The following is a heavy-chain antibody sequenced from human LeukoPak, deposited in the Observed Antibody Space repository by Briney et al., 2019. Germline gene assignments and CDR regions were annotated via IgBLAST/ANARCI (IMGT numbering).Heavy chain of an antibody. CDR1: GYSFTTYY. J-gene: IGHJ3*02. CDR2: INPSDGHT. Sequence: GASVNVSCKASGYSFTTYYMHWVRQAPGQGLEWMGIINPSDGHTTYAPNFQGRLTMTRDTSITTVHMELRSLRSDDTAVYYCARETGDSNAFDIWGQGTMVTVSS. V-gene: IGHV1-46*01. CDR3: ARETGDSNAFDI. D-gene: IGHD3-3*01.